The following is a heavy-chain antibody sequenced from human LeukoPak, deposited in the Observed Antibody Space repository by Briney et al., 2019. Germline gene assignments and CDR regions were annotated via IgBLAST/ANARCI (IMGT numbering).Heavy chain of an antibody. Sequence: LETLSLTCTVSGGSISRYYWSWIRQPPGKGLEWIGNIYYSGDTSYNPSLQSRVTISVDRSKNQFSLKLSSATAADTAVYYCATSPIFGVVSYWGQGTLVTVSS. CDR2: IYYSGDT. CDR1: GGSISRYY. D-gene: IGHD3-3*02. CDR3: ATSPIFGVVSY. V-gene: IGHV4-59*01. J-gene: IGHJ4*02.